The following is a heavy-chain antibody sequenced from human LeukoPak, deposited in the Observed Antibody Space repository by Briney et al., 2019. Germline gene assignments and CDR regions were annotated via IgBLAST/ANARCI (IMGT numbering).Heavy chain of an antibody. Sequence: PSETLSLTCTVSGGSISSSNYYWGWIRQPPGKGLEWIGSIYYSGTTYYNPSLKSRVTISVDTSKNQFSRKLSSVTAADTAVYYCARGNYYDSSGYYHPFVVNYWGQGTLVTVSS. CDR1: GGSISSSNYY. CDR3: ARGNYYDSSGYYHPFVVNY. CDR2: IYYSGTT. D-gene: IGHD3-22*01. J-gene: IGHJ4*02. V-gene: IGHV4-39*07.